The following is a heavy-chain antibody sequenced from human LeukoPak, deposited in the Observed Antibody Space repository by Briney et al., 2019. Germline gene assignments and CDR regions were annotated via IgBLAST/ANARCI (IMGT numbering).Heavy chain of an antibody. CDR2: ISWKSGTR. V-gene: IGHV3-9*01. CDR3: VRGQARATTPSGWGSYFDR. D-gene: IGHD4-11*01. CDR1: GFTFDDHV. Sequence: PGGSLRPSCAASGFTFDDHVMHWVRQAPGKGLEWVSGISWKSGTRGYAVSVKSRFTISRDDAKNSLYLQMNSLRPEDTALYLCVRGQARATTPSGWGSYFDRWGQGTLVTVSS. J-gene: IGHJ4*02.